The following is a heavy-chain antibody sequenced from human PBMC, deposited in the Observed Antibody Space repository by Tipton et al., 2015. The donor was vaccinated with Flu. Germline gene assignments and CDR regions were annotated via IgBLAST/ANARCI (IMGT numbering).Heavy chain of an antibody. CDR2: IYPSGST. CDR1: SGSISSTGYF. Sequence: TLSLTCTVSSGSISSTGYFCAWIRQPPGKGLELIGSIYPSGSTYYNPSLKSRVTISVDTSKSHFSLKLSSVTAADTAVYYCAGGSGSYSFDYWGQGTLVTVSS. J-gene: IGHJ4*02. CDR3: AGGSGSYSFDY. D-gene: IGHD3-10*01. V-gene: IGHV4-39*02.